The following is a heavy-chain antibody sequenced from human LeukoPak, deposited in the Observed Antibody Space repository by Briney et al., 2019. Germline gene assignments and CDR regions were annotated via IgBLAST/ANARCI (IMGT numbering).Heavy chain of an antibody. D-gene: IGHD5-18*01. J-gene: IGHJ4*02. CDR3: VRDRIERDTAMVTSYYYFDY. Sequence: AASVKVSCKASGYTFTSYYMHWVRQAPGQGLEWMGIINPSGGSTSYAQKFQGRVTMTRDTSTSTVYMELSRLRSEDTAVYYCVRDRIERDTAMVTSYYYFDYWGQGTLVTVSS. CDR2: INPSGGST. V-gene: IGHV1-46*01. CDR1: GYTFTSYY.